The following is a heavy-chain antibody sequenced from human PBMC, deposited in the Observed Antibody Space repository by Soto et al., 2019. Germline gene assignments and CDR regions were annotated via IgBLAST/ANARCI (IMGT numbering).Heavy chain of an antibody. V-gene: IGHV3-23*01. CDR1: GFTFSSYA. Sequence: GGSLRLSCAASGFTFSSYAMSWVRQAPGKGLEWVSAISGSGGSTYYADSVKGRFTISRDNSKNTLYLQMNSLRAEDTAVYYCANSYGPYYYYYYGMDVWGQGTTVTVSS. D-gene: IGHD4-17*01. CDR2: ISGSGGST. CDR3: ANSYGPYYYYYYGMDV. J-gene: IGHJ6*02.